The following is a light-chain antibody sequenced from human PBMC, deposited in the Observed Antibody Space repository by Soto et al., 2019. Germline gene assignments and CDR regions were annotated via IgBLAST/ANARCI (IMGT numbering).Light chain of an antibody. Sequence: EIVLTHSPATLSLSPGERATLSCRASQSVRGYLAWYQQKLGQAPRLLISDAYNRAAGVPARFSGSGSGADFTLTISSLEPEDFAVYYCQQRSAWPLTFGGGTKVEIK. V-gene: IGKV3-11*01. CDR2: DAY. J-gene: IGKJ4*01. CDR1: QSVRGY. CDR3: QQRSAWPLT.